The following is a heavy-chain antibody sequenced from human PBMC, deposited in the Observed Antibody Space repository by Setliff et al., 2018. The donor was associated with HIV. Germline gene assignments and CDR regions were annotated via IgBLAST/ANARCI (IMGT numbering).Heavy chain of an antibody. D-gene: IGHD2-8*01. J-gene: IGHJ4*02. CDR1: GASVSDHH. V-gene: IGHV4-4*07. Sequence: PSETLSLTCSVSGASVSDHHWTWIRQTAEKRLEYIGRIRFSGGSNYNPSLSSRVTMSVDTSNNQFPLRLKSVTSADTAVYYCARLRSSNGLFCLLDSWGQGTRVTVSS. CDR2: IRFSGGS. CDR3: ARLRSSNGLFCLLDS.